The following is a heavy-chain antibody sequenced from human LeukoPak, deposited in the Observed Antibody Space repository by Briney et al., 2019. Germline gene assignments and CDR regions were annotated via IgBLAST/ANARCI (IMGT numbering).Heavy chain of an antibody. CDR2: INHSGST. J-gene: IGHJ4*02. CDR3: ARTYCSGGSCYESFDY. CDR1: GFTFSNYA. Sequence: GSLRLSCAASGFTFSNYAMTWIRQPPGKGLEWIGEINHSGSTNYNPSLKSRVTISVDTSKNQFSLKLSSVTAADTAMYYCARTYCSGGSCYESFDYWGQGTLVTVSS. D-gene: IGHD2-15*01. V-gene: IGHV4-34*01.